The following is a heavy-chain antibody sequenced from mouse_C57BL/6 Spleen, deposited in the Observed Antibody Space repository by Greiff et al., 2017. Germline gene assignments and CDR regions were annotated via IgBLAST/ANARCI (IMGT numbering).Heavy chain of an antibody. Sequence: QVQLKQSGAELVKPGASVKISCKASGYAFSSYWMNWVKQRPGKGLEWIGQIYPGDGDTNDNGKFKGKATLTADKSSSPASMQLSSLTSEDSAVYFCARSVVEWYFDVWGTGTTVTVSS. J-gene: IGHJ1*03. CDR1: GYAFSSYW. CDR2: IYPGDGDT. CDR3: ARSVVEWYFDV. V-gene: IGHV1-80*01. D-gene: IGHD1-1*01.